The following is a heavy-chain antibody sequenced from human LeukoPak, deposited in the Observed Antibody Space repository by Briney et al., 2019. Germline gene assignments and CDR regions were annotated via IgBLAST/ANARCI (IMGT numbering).Heavy chain of an antibody. J-gene: IGHJ5*02. CDR2: IYYSGST. CDR3: ARVSGYSYGSRLDP. CDR1: GVSISSYY. Sequence: SETLSLTCTVSGVSISSYYWSWIRQPPGKGLEWIGYIYYSGSTNYNPSLKSRVTISVDTSKNQFSLKLSSVTAADTAVYYCARVSGYSYGSRLDPWGQGTLVTVSS. D-gene: IGHD5-18*01. V-gene: IGHV4-59*01.